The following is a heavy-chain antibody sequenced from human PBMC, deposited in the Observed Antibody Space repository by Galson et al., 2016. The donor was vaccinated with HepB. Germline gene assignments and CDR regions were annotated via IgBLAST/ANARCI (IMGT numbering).Heavy chain of an antibody. D-gene: IGHD1-7*01. CDR3: ARVGNYVPMFFEY. CDR1: GDTFSSFA. J-gene: IGHJ4*02. V-gene: IGHV1-69*06. Sequence: SVKVSCKASGDTFSSFAISWVRQAPGQGPEWMGGIIPLFGTANYAEKFQGRVTITADRSTSTAYMELSSLRSDDTAMYYCARVGNYVPMFFEYFGQGTLVTVSS. CDR2: IIPLFGTA.